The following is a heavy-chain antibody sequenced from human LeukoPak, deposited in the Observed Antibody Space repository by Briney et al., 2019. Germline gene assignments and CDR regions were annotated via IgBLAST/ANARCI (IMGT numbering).Heavy chain of an antibody. CDR1: GGSFSGYY. CDR3: ARGKVWVPQYYFDY. D-gene: IGHD7-27*01. Sequence: SETLSLTCAVYGGSFSGYYWSWIRQPPGKGLEWIGEINHSGSTNYNPSLKSRVTISVDTSKNQFSLKLSSVTAADTAVYYCARGKVWVPQYYFDYWGQGTLVTVSS. V-gene: IGHV4-34*01. CDR2: INHSGST. J-gene: IGHJ4*02.